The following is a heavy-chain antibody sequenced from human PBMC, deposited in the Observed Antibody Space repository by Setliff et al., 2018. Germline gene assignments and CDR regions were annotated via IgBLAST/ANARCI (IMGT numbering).Heavy chain of an antibody. J-gene: IGHJ6*03. D-gene: IGHD3-3*01. V-gene: IGHV4-61*09. CDR1: GGSISSGGFY. CDR3: GLWTGYRGYYYYMDV. Sequence: SETLSLTCSVSGGSISSGGFYWSWIRQSAGRGLEWIGHFHTGGATDYNLSLKSRVTMSVDTSEKQFTLNLSSMTAADTAVYYCGLWTGYRGYYYYMDVWGKGTTVTVSS. CDR2: FHTGGAT.